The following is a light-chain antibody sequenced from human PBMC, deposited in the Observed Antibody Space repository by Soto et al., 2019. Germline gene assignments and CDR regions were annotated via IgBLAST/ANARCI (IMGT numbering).Light chain of an antibody. J-gene: IGKJ1*01. CDR1: QSVSSN. CDR2: GAS. Sequence: EIVMTQSPATLSVSPGERATLSCRASQSVSSNLAWYQQKPGQAPRLLIYGASTRATGIPARFSGSGSGTEFTLTISRLQSEDFAVYYCQQYNNWPPFVTFGQGTKVEIK. V-gene: IGKV3-15*01. CDR3: QQYNNWPPFVT.